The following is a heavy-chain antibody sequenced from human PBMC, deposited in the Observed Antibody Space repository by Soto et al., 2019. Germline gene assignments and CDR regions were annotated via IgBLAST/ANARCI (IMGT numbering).Heavy chain of an antibody. J-gene: IGHJ5*02. D-gene: IGHD2-21*01. CDR3: ASSKYDVVAGSVWFDP. Sequence: GGSLRLSCSDSGFTFGNFWIHWVRQAPGKGLEWVSHIGPDGTDIVYADSVKGRFIISRDNARNTVYLQMNSLEAEDTAVYFCASSKYDVVAGSVWFDPWGQGTLVTVSS. CDR1: GFTFGNFW. CDR2: IGPDGTDI. V-gene: IGHV3-74*03.